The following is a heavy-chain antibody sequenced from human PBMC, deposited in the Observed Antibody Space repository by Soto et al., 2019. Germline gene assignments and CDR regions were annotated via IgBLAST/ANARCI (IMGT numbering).Heavy chain of an antibody. Sequence: QVQLVESGGGVVQPGRSLRLSCAASGFTFSSYAMHWVRQAPGKGLEWVAVISYDGSNKYYADSVKGRFTISRDNSKNTLYLQMNSLRAEDTAVYYCARDGATRYFDYWGQGTLVTVS. CDR3: ARDGATRYFDY. V-gene: IGHV3-30-3*01. J-gene: IGHJ4*02. CDR2: ISYDGSNK. D-gene: IGHD3-16*01. CDR1: GFTFSSYA.